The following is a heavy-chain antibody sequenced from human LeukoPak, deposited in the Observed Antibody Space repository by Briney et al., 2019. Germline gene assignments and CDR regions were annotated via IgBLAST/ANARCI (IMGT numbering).Heavy chain of an antibody. CDR3: ARDTATFQHHD. CDR1: GYIFSNYG. J-gene: IGHJ4*02. Sequence: ASVKVSCKASGYIFSNYGISWVRQAPGQRPEWVGWISGYNVNTNYAQKFRGRVTMTTDTSTNTVYMELRSLRSDDTAVYYCARDTATFQHHDWGQGTLVSVSS. V-gene: IGHV1-18*01. D-gene: IGHD1-14*01. CDR2: ISGYNVNT.